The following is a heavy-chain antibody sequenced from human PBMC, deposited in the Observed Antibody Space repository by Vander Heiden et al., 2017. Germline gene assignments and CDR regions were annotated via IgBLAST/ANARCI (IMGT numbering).Heavy chain of an antibody. CDR3: ARESYSSGWYDFDAFDI. V-gene: IGHV3-7*01. Sequence: EVQLVESGGGLVQPGGSLRLSCAASGFTFSSDWMSWVRQAPGKGLEWVANIKQDGSEKYYVDSVKGRFTISRDNAKNSLYLQMNSLRAEDTAVYYCARESYSSGWYDFDAFDIWGQGTMVTVSS. J-gene: IGHJ3*02. CDR2: IKQDGSEK. CDR1: GFTFSSDW. D-gene: IGHD6-19*01.